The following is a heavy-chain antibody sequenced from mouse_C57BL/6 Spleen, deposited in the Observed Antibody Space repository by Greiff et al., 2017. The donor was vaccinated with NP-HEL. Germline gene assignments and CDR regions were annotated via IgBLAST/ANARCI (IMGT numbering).Heavy chain of an antibody. J-gene: IGHJ4*01. V-gene: IGHV3-1*01. CDR3: ARGYYDYAMDY. CDR2: ISYSGST. CDR1: GYSITSGYD. D-gene: IGHD2-3*01. Sequence: EVHLVESGPGMVKPSQSLSLTCTVTGYSITSGYDWHWIRHFPGNKLEWMGYISYSGSTNYNPSLKSRISITHDTSKNHFFLKLNSVTTEDTATYYCARGYYDYAMDYWGQGTSVTVSS.